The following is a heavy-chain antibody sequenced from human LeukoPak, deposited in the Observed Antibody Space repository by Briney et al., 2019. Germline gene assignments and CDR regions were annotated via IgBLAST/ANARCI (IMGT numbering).Heavy chain of an antibody. CDR2: IKEDGTLA. V-gene: IGHV3-7*03. CDR3: VRDGYNQNRFDF. CDR1: GFNSGNHW. D-gene: IGHD1-14*01. J-gene: IGHJ4*02. Sequence: PGGSLRLSCAASGFNSGNHWMDWVRQAPGQGLEWVANIKEDGTLAYYADSVRGRFSISRDNTRNSLFLQMNGLRAEDTAVYFCVRDGYNQNRFDFWGQGTLITVSS.